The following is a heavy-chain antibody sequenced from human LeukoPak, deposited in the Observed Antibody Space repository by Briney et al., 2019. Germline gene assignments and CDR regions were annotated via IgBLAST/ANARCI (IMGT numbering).Heavy chain of an antibody. V-gene: IGHV3-15*01. D-gene: IGHD6-13*01. J-gene: IGHJ6*03. CDR3: TTDQGSSSWYYYYYYMDV. CDR2: IKSKTDGGTT. CDR1: GFTFSNAW. Sequence: GGFLRLSCAASGFTFSNAWMSWVRQAPGKGLEWVGRIKSKTDGGTTDYAAPVKGRFTISRDDSKNTLYLQMNSLKTEDTAVYYCTTDQGSSSWYYYYYYMDVWGKGTTVTVSS.